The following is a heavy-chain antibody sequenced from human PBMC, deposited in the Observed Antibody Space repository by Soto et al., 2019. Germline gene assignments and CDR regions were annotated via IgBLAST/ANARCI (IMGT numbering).Heavy chain of an antibody. CDR2: IYNSRAT. CDR3: ARGMVQEGDYGEIYYYYTMDV. D-gene: IGHD4-17*01. J-gene: IGHJ6*02. CDR1: GGSISRGAYY. V-gene: IGHV4-31*03. Sequence: LSETLSLTCSVSGGSISRGAYYWTWIRQRPGEGLEWLGNIYNSRATYYNPSLQSRLTIAVDTPKNQLSLKMSSVTAADTAVYYCARGMVQEGDYGEIYYYYTMDVWGQGTTVTVSS.